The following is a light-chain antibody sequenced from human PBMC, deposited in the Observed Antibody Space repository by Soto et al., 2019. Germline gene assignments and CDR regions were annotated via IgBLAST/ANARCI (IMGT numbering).Light chain of an antibody. V-gene: IGLV1-44*01. J-gene: IGLJ2*01. CDR1: SSNIGSNT. CDR3: AAWDDSLNSLV. Sequence: QSVLTQPPSASGTPGQTVTISCSGSSSNIGSNTVNWYHQLPGTAPKLLIYCNNPRPSGVPDRFSGSKSGTSASLAISGLQSEDEADYYCAAWDDSLNSLVFGGGTKVTVL. CDR2: CNN.